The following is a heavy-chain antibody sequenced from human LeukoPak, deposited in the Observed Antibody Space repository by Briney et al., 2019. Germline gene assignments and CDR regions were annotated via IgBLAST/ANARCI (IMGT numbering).Heavy chain of an antibody. J-gene: IGHJ4*02. D-gene: IGHD6-19*01. CDR2: ISYDGSNK. CDR1: GLTLSLYT. V-gene: IGHV3-30-3*01. CDR3: ARGSSDKDY. Sequence: GGSLRLSCTASGLTLSLYTMNWVRQAPGKGLEWVAVISYDGSNKYYADSVKGRFTISRDNSKNTLYLQMNSLRAEDTAVYYCARGSSDKDYWGQGTLVTVSS.